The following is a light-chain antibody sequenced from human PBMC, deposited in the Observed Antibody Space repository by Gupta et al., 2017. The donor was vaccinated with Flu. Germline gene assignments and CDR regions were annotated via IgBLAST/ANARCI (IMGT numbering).Light chain of an antibody. Sequence: SSALTQPPSVSESPGQTARITCSGDALPKKYAEWYQQKPGQAPVLIIYDDNKRPSGIPERFSGSSYGTRATLTSRGAQREDEADYYCDSTDSSGNQFVFGFGTKVTVL. CDR1: ALPKKY. J-gene: IGLJ1*01. CDR2: DDN. V-gene: IGLV3-10*01. CDR3: DSTDSSGNQFV.